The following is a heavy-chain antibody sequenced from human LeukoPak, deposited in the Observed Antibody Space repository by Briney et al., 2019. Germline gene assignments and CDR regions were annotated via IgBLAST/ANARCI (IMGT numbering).Heavy chain of an antibody. CDR3: ARRPGMAVAEYYFDY. V-gene: IGHV4-39*01. CDR2: IYYSGST. D-gene: IGHD6-19*01. CDR1: GGSISSSSYY. J-gene: IGHJ4*02. Sequence: SETLSLTCTVSGGSISSSSYYWGWIRQPPGKGLEWIGSIYYSGSTYYNPSLKSRVTISVDTSKNQFSLKLSSVTAADTAVYYCARRPGMAVAEYYFDYWGQGTLVTVSS.